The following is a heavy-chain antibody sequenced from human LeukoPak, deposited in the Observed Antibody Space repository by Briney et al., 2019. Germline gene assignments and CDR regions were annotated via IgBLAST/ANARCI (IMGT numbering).Heavy chain of an antibody. CDR2: ISWNSGSI. CDR3: AKDMWYCSSTSCYTGEAFDI. V-gene: IGHV3-9*01. Sequence: PGGSLRLSCAASGFTFDDYAMHWVRQAPGKGLEWVSGISWNSGSIGYADSVKGRFTISRDNAKNSLYLQMNSLRAEDTALYYCAKDMWYCSSTSCYTGEAFDIWGQGTMVTVSS. D-gene: IGHD2-2*02. CDR1: GFTFDDYA. J-gene: IGHJ3*02.